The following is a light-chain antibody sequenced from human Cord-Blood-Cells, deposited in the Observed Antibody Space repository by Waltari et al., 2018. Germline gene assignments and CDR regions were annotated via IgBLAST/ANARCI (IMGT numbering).Light chain of an antibody. CDR2: GAS. V-gene: IGKV3-20*01. CDR1: QSVSSSY. Sequence: DIVLTQSPGTLSLSPGERATLSSRASQSVSSSYLAWYQQKPGQAPRLLIYGASSRATGIPDRFSGSGSGTDFTLTISRLEPEDFAVYYCQQYGSSAPLTFGGGTKVEIK. CDR3: QQYGSSAPLT. J-gene: IGKJ4*01.